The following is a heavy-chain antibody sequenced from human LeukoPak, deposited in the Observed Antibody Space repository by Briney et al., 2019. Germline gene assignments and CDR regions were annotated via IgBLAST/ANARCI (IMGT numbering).Heavy chain of an antibody. Sequence: GGSLRLSCAASGFTFSSHAMTWVRQAPGKGLEWGSSITGSGGSTLYAASVKGRFTISRDNSKNTLYLQMNSLRAEDTAVYYCAKLGISDGIDYWGQGTLVTVSS. J-gene: IGHJ4*02. CDR1: GFTFSSHA. V-gene: IGHV3-23*01. CDR2: ITGSGGST. CDR3: AKLGISDGIDY. D-gene: IGHD1-14*01.